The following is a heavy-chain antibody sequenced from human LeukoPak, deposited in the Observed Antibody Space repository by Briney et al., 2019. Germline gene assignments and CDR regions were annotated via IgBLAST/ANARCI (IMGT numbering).Heavy chain of an antibody. J-gene: IGHJ4*02. CDR1: GYTFTGYY. CDR2: INPNSGGT. Sequence: ASVKVSCKASGYTFTGYYMHWVRQAPGQGLEWMGWINPNSGGTNYAQKFQGRVTMTRDTSASTAYMELSSLRSEDTAVYYCAGEYSSGWSNFDYWGQGTLVTVSS. CDR3: AGEYSSGWSNFDY. V-gene: IGHV1-2*02. D-gene: IGHD6-19*01.